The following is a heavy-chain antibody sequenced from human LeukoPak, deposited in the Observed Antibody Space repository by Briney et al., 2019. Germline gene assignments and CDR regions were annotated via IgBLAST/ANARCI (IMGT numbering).Heavy chain of an antibody. CDR1: GGSFSGYY. J-gene: IGHJ5*02. CDR3: ARGGITGTTDNWFDP. CDR2: IYYSGST. Sequence: PSETLSLTCAVYGGSFSGYYWSWIRQPPGKGLEWIGYIYYSGSTNYNPSLKSRVTISVDTSKNQFSLKLSSVTAADTAVYYCARGGITGTTDNWFDPWGQGTLVTVSS. V-gene: IGHV4-59*01. D-gene: IGHD1-7*01.